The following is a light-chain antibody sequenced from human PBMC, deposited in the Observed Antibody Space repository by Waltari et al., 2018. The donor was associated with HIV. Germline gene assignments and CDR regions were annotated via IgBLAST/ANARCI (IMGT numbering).Light chain of an antibody. CDR3: QQYYSTPWT. CDR2: WAS. J-gene: IGKJ1*01. CDR1: QSVLYNSNNKNY. Sequence: DIVMTQSPDSLAVSLGERATINCKSSQSVLYNSNNKNYLAWYQQKPGQPPTLLIYWASTRESGVPDRFSGSGSGTDVTLTISSLQAEDVALYYCQQYYSTPWTFGQGTKVEIK. V-gene: IGKV4-1*01.